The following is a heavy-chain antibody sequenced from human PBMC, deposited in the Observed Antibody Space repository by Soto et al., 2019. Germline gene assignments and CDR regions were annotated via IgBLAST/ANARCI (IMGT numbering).Heavy chain of an antibody. V-gene: IGHV3-23*01. CDR3: AKDPGRFDY. Sequence: EVQLLESGGGLVQPGGSLRLSCAASGFTFSSFSMSWVRQAPGKGLEWVSVISGTGGITAYADSVKGRFTISRDNSKNTLYLQMNSLRAEDTAVYYCAKDPGRFDYWGKGTLVTVSS. J-gene: IGHJ4*02. CDR2: ISGTGGIT. CDR1: GFTFSSFS.